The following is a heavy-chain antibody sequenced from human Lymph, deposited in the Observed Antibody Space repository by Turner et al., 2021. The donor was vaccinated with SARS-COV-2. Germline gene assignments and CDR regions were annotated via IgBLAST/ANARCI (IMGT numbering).Heavy chain of an antibody. Sequence: EVQVVESGGGLVQPGGSLRLSCAASGFTVSSNYMTWVRQAPGKGLGWVSIIYPGGSTYYADSVKGRFTISRDNSKNTLYLQMNSRRAEDTAVDYCARVYGDYVPWGQGTLVTVSS. CDR1: GFTVSSNY. J-gene: IGHJ5*02. CDR3: ARVYGDYVP. V-gene: IGHV3-66*01. D-gene: IGHD4-17*01. CDR2: IYPGGST.